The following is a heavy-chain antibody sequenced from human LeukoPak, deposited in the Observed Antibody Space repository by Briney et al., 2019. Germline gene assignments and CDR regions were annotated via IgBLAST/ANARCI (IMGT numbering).Heavy chain of an antibody. CDR1: GFTFSSYS. Sequence: GGSLRLSCSASGFTFSSYSMNWVRQAPGKGLEWVSYISSSSSTIYYADSVKGRFTISRDNAKNSLYLQMNSLRAEDTAVYYCASNSGSYYPYYYYGMDVWGQGTTVTVSS. D-gene: IGHD1-26*01. CDR3: ASNSGSYYPYYYYGMDV. CDR2: ISSSSSTI. V-gene: IGHV3-48*04. J-gene: IGHJ6*02.